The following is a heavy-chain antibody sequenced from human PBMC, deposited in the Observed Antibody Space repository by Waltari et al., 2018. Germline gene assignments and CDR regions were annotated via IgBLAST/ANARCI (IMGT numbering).Heavy chain of an antibody. J-gene: IGHJ4*02. CDR3: AKASGQWLVMYYFDY. CDR2: ISGSGGST. D-gene: IGHD6-19*01. Sequence: EVQLLESGGGLVQPGGSLRLSCAASGFTFSSYAMSWVRQAPGKGLEWVSAISGSGGSTYYADSVKGRFTISRDNAKNTLYLQMNSLRAEDTAVYYCAKASGQWLVMYYFDYWGQGTLVTVSS. V-gene: IGHV3-23*01. CDR1: GFTFSSYA.